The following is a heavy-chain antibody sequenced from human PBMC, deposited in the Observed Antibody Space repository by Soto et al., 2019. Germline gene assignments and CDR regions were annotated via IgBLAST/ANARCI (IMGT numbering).Heavy chain of an antibody. CDR2: ISWNSGII. Sequence: PGGSLRLSCAASGFTFDDYAMHWVRQAPGKGLEWVSGISWNSGIIGYADSVKGRFTISRDNAKNSLYLQMNSLRSEDTALYYCSKDMGYDLSPLGYFDYWGQGTLVTVSS. D-gene: IGHD5-12*01. CDR1: GFTFDDYA. CDR3: SKDMGYDLSPLGYFDY. J-gene: IGHJ4*02. V-gene: IGHV3-9*01.